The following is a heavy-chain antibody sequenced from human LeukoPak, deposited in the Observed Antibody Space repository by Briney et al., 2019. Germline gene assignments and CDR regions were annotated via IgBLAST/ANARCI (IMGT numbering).Heavy chain of an antibody. V-gene: IGHV3-53*01. Sequence: PGGSLRLSCAASGFTVSSNYMSWVRQAPGKGLEWVSVIYSGGSTYYADSVEGRFTISRDNSKNTLYLQMNSLRAEDTAVYYCARGDSGSYSLSYFDYWGQGTLVTVSS. J-gene: IGHJ4*02. D-gene: IGHD1-26*01. CDR2: IYSGGST. CDR1: GFTVSSNY. CDR3: ARGDSGSYSLSYFDY.